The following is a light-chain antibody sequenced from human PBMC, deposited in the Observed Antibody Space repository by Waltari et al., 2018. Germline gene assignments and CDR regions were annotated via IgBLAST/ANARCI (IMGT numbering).Light chain of an antibody. V-gene: IGKV4-1*01. CDR3: QQYYSTPRT. J-gene: IGKJ1*01. CDR1: SVLYRSNNKTY. CDR2: WAS. Sequence: SVLYRSNNKTYLAWYQQKPGQPPKLLIYWASTRESGVPDRFSGSGSGTDFTLTISSLQAEDVAVYYCQQYYSTPRTFGQGTKVEIK.